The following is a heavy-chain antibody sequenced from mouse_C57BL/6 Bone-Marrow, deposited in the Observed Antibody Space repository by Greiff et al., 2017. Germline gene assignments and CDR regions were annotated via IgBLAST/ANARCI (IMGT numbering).Heavy chain of an antibody. V-gene: IGHV5-9-1*02. CDR3: TRDPAVVGMDY. CDR1: GFTFSSYA. CDR2: ISSGGDYI. J-gene: IGHJ4*01. D-gene: IGHD1-1*01. Sequence: LKESGEGLVKPGGSLKLSCAASGFTFSSYAMSWVRQTPEKRLEWVAYISSGGDYIYYADTVKGRFTISRDNARNTLYLQMSSLKSEDTAMYYCTRDPAVVGMDYWGQGTSVTVSS.